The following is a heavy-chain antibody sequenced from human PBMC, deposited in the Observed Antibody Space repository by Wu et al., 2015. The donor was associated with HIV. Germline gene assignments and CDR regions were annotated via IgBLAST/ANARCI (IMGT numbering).Heavy chain of an antibody. Sequence: QVQLVQSGAEVKKPGASVKVSCKASRSTFTGYHLHWVRQAPGQGLEWMGWINPNSGGTKYAQKFQGRVTMPRDTSISTAYLELSRLKSDDTAMYYCAHSENDWLLVDYWGQGTLVTVSS. V-gene: IGHV1-2*02. CDR1: RSTFTGYH. J-gene: IGHJ4*02. CDR3: AHSENDWLLVDY. D-gene: IGHD3-9*01. CDR2: INPNSGGT.